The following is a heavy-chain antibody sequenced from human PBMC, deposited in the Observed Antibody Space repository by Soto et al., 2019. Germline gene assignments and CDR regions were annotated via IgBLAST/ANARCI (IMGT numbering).Heavy chain of an antibody. CDR3: ARGGRRYCSSTSCYRRANRFDY. V-gene: IGHV4-34*01. D-gene: IGHD2-2*01. CDR1: GGSFSGYY. Sequence: QVQLQQWGAGLLKPSETLSLTCAVYGGSFSGYYWSWIRQPPGKGLEWIGEINHSGRTNYNPSLKSRVTISVETSQNQFSLKRSSVPAADTAVYYCARGGRRYCSSTSCYRRANRFDYWCQGTLVTVSS. CDR2: INHSGRT. J-gene: IGHJ4*02.